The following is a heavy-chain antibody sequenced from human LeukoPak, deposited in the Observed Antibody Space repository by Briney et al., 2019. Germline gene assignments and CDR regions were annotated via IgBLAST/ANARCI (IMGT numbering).Heavy chain of an antibody. V-gene: IGHV3-64*01. D-gene: IGHD3-3*01. CDR3: ARQYYDFWSGYSIDY. CDR1: GFTFSSYA. CDR2: ISSNGGST. J-gene: IGHJ4*02. Sequence: GGSLRLSCAASGFTFSSYAMHWVRQAPGKGLEHVSGISSNGGSTYYTNSVKGRFIMSRDNSKNTLYLQMGSLRAEDMAVYYCARQYYDFWSGYSIDYWGQGTLVTVSS.